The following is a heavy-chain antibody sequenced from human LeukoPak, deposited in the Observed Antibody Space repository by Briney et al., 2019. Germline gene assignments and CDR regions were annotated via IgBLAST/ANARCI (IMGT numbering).Heavy chain of an antibody. Sequence: GASVTVSCTASGYTFTSYGISWVRQAPGQGLEWMGWISAYNGNTNYAQKLQGRVTMTTDTSTSTAYVELRSLRSDDTAVYYCARPDGYKLRSFDYWGQGTLVTVSS. V-gene: IGHV1-18*01. CDR1: GYTFTSYG. CDR2: ISAYNGNT. CDR3: ARPDGYKLRSFDY. D-gene: IGHD5-24*01. J-gene: IGHJ4*02.